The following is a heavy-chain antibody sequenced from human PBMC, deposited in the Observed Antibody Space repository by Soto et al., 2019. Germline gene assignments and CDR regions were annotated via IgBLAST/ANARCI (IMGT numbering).Heavy chain of an antibody. Sequence: GGSLRLSCAASGFTVSSNYMSWFRQAPGKGLEWVSVIYSGGSTYYADSVKGRFTISRDNSKNTLYLQMNSLRAEDTAVYYCARDATHYYGSGSGYWFDPWGQGTLVTVSS. CDR2: IYSGGST. CDR1: GFTVSSNY. V-gene: IGHV3-53*01. J-gene: IGHJ5*02. CDR3: ARDATHYYGSGSGYWFDP. D-gene: IGHD3-10*01.